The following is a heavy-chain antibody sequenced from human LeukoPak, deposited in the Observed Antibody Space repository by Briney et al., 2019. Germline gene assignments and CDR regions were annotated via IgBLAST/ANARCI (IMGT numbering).Heavy chain of an antibody. CDR1: GGSISSGGYY. D-gene: IGHD1-26*01. Sequence: PSETLSLTCTVSGGSISSGGYYWCWIRQHPGKGLEWIGYIYYSGSTYYNPSLKSRVTISVDTSKNQFSLKLSSVTAADTAVYYCARASEWELGVAFDIWGQGTMVTVSS. V-gene: IGHV4-31*03. CDR2: IYYSGST. CDR3: ARASEWELGVAFDI. J-gene: IGHJ3*02.